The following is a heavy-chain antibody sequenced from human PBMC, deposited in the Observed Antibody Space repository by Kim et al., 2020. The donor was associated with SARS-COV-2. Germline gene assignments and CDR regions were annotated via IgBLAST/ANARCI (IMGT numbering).Heavy chain of an antibody. Sequence: SETLSLTCTVSGGSISSYYWSWIRQPPGKGLEWIGYIYYSGSTNYNPSLKSRVTISVDTSKNQFSLKLSSVTAADTAVYYCARDQTRGLHYYGGKIYYGMDVWGQGTTVTVSS. V-gene: IGHV4-59*01. CDR3: ARDQTRGLHYYGGKIYYGMDV. CDR2: IYYSGST. J-gene: IGHJ6*02. D-gene: IGHD4-17*01. CDR1: GGSISSYY.